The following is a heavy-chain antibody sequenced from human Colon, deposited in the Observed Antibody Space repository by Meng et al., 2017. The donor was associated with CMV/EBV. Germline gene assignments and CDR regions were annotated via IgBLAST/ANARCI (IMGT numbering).Heavy chain of an antibody. D-gene: IGHD3-10*01. Sequence: QITLKESGPTLVKPTQTLTLTCTFSGFSLSTIGMGVGWIRQPPGKALEWLGVIYWDDDKRYSPSLKSRLTITKDTSKNQVVLTMTNLDSLDTATYYCAHRPYGSGSYFFDYWGQGTLVTVSS. CDR3: AHRPYGSGSYFFDY. J-gene: IGHJ4*02. V-gene: IGHV2-5*02. CDR1: GFSLSTIGMG. CDR2: IYWDDDK.